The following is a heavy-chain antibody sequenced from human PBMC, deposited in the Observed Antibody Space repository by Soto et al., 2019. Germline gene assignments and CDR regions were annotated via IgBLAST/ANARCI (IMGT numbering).Heavy chain of an antibody. Sequence: QVQLVQSGAEVNKPGASVKVSCKASGYTFTSHDINWMRQATGQGLEWMGWMNPHSGHTNYAQKFQGRVTMTRDTSISTAYRELTSLRSEDTAIYYCASDMSTTWGQGTLVTVSS. V-gene: IGHV1-8*01. CDR1: GYTFTSHD. J-gene: IGHJ5*02. CDR3: ASDMSTT. D-gene: IGHD2-2*01. CDR2: MNPHSGHT.